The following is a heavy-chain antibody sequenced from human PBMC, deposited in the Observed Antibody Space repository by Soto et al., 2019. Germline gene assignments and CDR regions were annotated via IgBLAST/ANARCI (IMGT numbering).Heavy chain of an antibody. D-gene: IGHD3-22*01. CDR2: ISYDGSNK. CDR3: ARDQTRDYYDSSGYYSGHYFDY. Sequence: QVQLVESGGGVVQPGRSLRLSCAASGFTFSSYAMHWARQAPGKGLEWVAVISYDGSNKYYADSVKGRFTISRDNSKNTLYLQMNSLRAEDTAVYYCARDQTRDYYDSSGYYSGHYFDYWGQGTLVTVSS. J-gene: IGHJ4*02. CDR1: GFTFSSYA. V-gene: IGHV3-30-3*01.